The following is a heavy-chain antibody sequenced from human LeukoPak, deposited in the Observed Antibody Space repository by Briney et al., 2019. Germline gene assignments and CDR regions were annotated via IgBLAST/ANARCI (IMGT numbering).Heavy chain of an antibody. Sequence: SQTLSLTCAISADSVSSNNAAWNWMRQSPSRGLEWLGRTYYRSRLYNDYAVSVKSRVIISPDTSKNQFSLQLNSVTPEDTALYFCARDYASSKRGFYFYMDVWGKGTTVTVSS. J-gene: IGHJ6*03. CDR3: ARDYASSKRGFYFYMDV. V-gene: IGHV6-1*01. CDR2: TYYRSRLYN. D-gene: IGHD3-10*01. CDR1: ADSVSSNNAA.